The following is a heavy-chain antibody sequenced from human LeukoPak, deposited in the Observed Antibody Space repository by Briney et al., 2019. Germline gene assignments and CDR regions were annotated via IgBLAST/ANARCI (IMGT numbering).Heavy chain of an antibody. CDR3: ARLFYYDSSGYDHPYFDS. CDR1: GFTFSSYA. CDR2: VSYSGST. V-gene: IGHV4-59*01. J-gene: IGHJ4*02. Sequence: GSLRLSCAASGFTFSSYAMSWVRQAPGKGLEWMGLVSYSGSTYYNPSLKSRVTISVDTSKKKFSLKLSSATAADTAVYFCARLFYYDSSGYDHPYFDSWGQGTLVTVSS. D-gene: IGHD3-22*01.